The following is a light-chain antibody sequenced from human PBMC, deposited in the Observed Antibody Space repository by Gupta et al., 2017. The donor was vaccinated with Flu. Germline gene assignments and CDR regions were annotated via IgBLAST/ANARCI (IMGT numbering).Light chain of an antibody. Sequence: DIVMIQSPDSLAVSLGERATISCKSSQSGLYSHNNRNYLGWYKQKPGQPPKLLIYWASTREAGVPVRFSGSGYGTDLPLTISSRQAEDVALYYSQQDESTPSISFGGGTKVEIK. CDR3: QQDESTPSIS. V-gene: IGKV4-1*01. J-gene: IGKJ4*01. CDR1: QSGLYSHNNRNY. CDR2: WAS.